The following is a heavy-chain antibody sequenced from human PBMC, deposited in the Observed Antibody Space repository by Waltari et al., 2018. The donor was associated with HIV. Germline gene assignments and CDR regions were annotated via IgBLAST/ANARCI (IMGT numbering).Heavy chain of an antibody. CDR1: GLGFGDFA. Sequence: EVKLVEFGRGLVTSGRALRLYGTGFGLGFGDFAISWFRRAPGKGLEWVGLIRSRIYGGATEYAASAKGRFTISRDDLKSVAYLQMNSLKTEDTAVYYCTRSSKLDYWGQGTLVTVSS. CDR3: TRSSKLDY. V-gene: IGHV3-49*05. J-gene: IGHJ4*02. D-gene: IGHD4-4*01. CDR2: IRSRIYGGAT.